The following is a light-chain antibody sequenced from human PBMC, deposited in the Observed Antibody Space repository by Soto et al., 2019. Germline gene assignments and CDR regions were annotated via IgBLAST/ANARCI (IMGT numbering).Light chain of an antibody. CDR1: QSISTY. Sequence: DIQMTQSPSSLSASVGDRVTITCRASQSISTYLNWYQHKPGKAPKLLIHVASNLQSGVPSRFSGSGSGTDFTLSISSLQPEDFATHYCQQSHNTPFTFGPGTKVDIE. V-gene: IGKV1-39*01. CDR3: QQSHNTPFT. CDR2: VAS. J-gene: IGKJ3*01.